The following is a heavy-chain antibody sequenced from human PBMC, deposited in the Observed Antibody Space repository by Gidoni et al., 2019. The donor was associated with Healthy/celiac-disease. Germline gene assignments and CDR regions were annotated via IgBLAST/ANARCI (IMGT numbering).Heavy chain of an antibody. V-gene: IGHV4-59*01. J-gene: IGHJ4*02. Sequence: QVQLQESGPGLVKPSETLSLPCTVPGGSISSYYWSWIRQPPGKGLEWIGYIYYSGSTNYNPSLKSRVTISVDTSKNQFSRKLSSVTAADTAVYYCAREWSTTGYFDYWGQGTLVTVSS. CDR2: IYYSGST. D-gene: IGHD4-17*01. CDR3: AREWSTTGYFDY. CDR1: GGSISSYY.